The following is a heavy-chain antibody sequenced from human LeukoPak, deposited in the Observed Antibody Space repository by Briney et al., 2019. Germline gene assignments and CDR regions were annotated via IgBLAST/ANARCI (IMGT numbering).Heavy chain of an antibody. CDR3: ARVGEWFGELQFGY. Sequence: GGSLRLSCAASGFTFSSYWMHWVRQAPGKGLVWVSRINSDGSSTSYADSVKGRFTISRDNAKNTLYLQMNSLRAEDTAVYYCARVGEWFGELQFGYWGQGTLVTVSS. J-gene: IGHJ4*02. D-gene: IGHD3-10*01. V-gene: IGHV3-74*01. CDR2: INSDGSST. CDR1: GFTFSSYW.